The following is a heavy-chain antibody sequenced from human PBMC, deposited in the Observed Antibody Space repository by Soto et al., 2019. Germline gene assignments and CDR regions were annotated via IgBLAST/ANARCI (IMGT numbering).Heavy chain of an antibody. CDR2: ISTSNGDT. CDR1: GYTFTTYG. V-gene: IGHV1-18*01. D-gene: IGHD5-18*01. J-gene: IGHJ4*02. Sequence: QVQLVQSGAEVKKPGASVTVSCKVSGYTFTTYGVSWVRQAPGQGLEWMGWISTSNGDTNYAQKLQGRVTMTTDTSTNTAYMEVRSLRSDDTAVYFCARDVGNGYGYGYGYWGQGTRVTVSS. CDR3: ARDVGNGYGYGYGY.